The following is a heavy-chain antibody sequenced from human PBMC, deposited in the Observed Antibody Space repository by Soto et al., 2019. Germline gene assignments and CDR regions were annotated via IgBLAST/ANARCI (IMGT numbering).Heavy chain of an antibody. CDR2: ITGSGAST. V-gene: IGHV3-23*01. J-gene: IGHJ4*02. CDR3: AKNSAATIRVGYDY. Sequence: EVQLLESGGGLVQPGGSLRLSCAASGFTFTTYTMSWVRQAPGKGLEWVSAITGSGASTYYADSVKGRFTISRDNSKNTLYLQMNSLRAEDTSLYYCAKNSAATIRVGYDYWGQGTLVTVAS. CDR1: GFTFTTYT. D-gene: IGHD5-12*01.